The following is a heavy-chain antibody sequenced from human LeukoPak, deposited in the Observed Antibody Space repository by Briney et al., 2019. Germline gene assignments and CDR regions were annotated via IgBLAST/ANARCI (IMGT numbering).Heavy chain of an antibody. CDR2: INHSGST. CDR1: GGSFSGYY. J-gene: IGHJ3*02. Sequence: SETLSLTCAVYGGSFSGYYWSWIRQPPGKGLEWIGEINHSGSTNYNPSLKSRVTISVVTSKNQFSLKLSSVTAADTAVYYCARVMGATYYDFWSGYPYDAFDIWGQGTMVTVSS. V-gene: IGHV4-34*01. CDR3: ARVMGATYYDFWSGYPYDAFDI. D-gene: IGHD3-3*01.